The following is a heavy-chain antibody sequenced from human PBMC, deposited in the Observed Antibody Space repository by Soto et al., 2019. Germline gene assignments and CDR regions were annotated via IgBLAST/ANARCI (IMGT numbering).Heavy chain of an antibody. J-gene: IGHJ4*02. D-gene: IGHD6-13*01. CDR2: ISSSSSYI. CDR3: ARDLIIAAAGTQIDY. CDR1: GFTFSSYS. Sequence: LRLSCAASGFTFSSYSMNWVRQAPGKGLEWVSSISSSSSYIYYADSVKGRFTISRDNAKNSLYLQMNSLRAEDTAVYYCARDLIIAAAGTQIDYWGQGTLVTVSS. V-gene: IGHV3-21*01.